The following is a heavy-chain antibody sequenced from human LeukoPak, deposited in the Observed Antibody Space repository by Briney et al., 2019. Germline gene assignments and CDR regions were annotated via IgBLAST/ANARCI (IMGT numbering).Heavy chain of an antibody. CDR3: ARVAERTWLPYDAAFDI. J-gene: IGHJ3*02. CDR2: VYSSGST. Sequence: PSETLSLTCSVSGASISSGSYYFNWIRQPAGKGLEWSGRVYSSGSTNYNHSLESRVTISLDTSKNHFSLNLTSVTAADTAMYYCARVAERTWLPYDAAFDIWGLGTMVTVSS. D-gene: IGHD3-9*01. CDR1: GASISSGSYY. V-gene: IGHV4-61*02.